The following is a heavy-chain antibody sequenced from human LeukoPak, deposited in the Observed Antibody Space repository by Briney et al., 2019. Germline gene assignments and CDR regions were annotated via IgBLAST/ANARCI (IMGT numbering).Heavy chain of an antibody. CDR1: GESLSKYY. D-gene: IGHD1-26*01. CDR2: INHRGST. V-gene: IGHV4-34*01. J-gene: IGHJ4*02. CDR3: ASSVGSTDY. Sequence: SQTLSLTCAVYGESLSKYYWTWIRQSPGKGLEWIGEINHRGSTNHNPSLKSRVTLSVDTSKHQFSLKLPSVTAADAAVYYCASSVGSTDYWGQGTLVTVSS.